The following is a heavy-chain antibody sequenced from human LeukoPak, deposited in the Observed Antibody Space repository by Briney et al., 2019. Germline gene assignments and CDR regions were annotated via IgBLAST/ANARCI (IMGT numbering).Heavy chain of an antibody. CDR1: GGSFSGYY. J-gene: IGHJ4*02. D-gene: IGHD1-26*01. CDR2: INHSGST. V-gene: IGHV4-34*01. CDR3: ARVSDAGVGRYFAY. Sequence: SETLSLTCAVYGGSFSGYYWSWIRQPPGKGLEWIREINHSGSTNYNPSLKSRVTISVDTSKNQFSLKLSSVTAADTAVFYCARVSDAGVGRYFAYWGQGTLVTVSS.